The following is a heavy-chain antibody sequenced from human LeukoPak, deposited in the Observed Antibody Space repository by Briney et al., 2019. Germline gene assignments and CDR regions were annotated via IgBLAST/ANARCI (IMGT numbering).Heavy chain of an antibody. V-gene: IGHV1-46*01. CDR2: INIGDGYT. D-gene: IGHD3-16*01. Sequence: ASVKVSCKASGNTFTSSHMHWVRQAPGQGLEWMGIINIGDGYTKYAQKFQGRDTITRDTSTSTLYMELSSLRSEDTAVYYCAMDRGGSYTFDIWGQGTMVTVSS. CDR1: GNTFTSSH. J-gene: IGHJ3*02. CDR3: AMDRGGSYTFDI.